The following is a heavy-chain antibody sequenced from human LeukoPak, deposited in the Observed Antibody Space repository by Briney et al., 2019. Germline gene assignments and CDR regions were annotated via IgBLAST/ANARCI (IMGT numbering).Heavy chain of an antibody. J-gene: IGHJ6*03. CDR2: ISGDGGST. D-gene: IGHD3-22*01. V-gene: IGHV3-43*02. CDR3: AKGLTYYYDSSGYPTYYYYYYMDV. CDR1: GFTFDDYA. Sequence: GGSLRLSCAASGFTFDDYAMHWVRQAPGKGLEWVSHISGDGGSTYYADSVKGRFTISRDNSKNSLYLQLNSLRTEDTALYYCAKGLTYYYDSSGYPTYYYYYYMDVWTKENTLSVSS.